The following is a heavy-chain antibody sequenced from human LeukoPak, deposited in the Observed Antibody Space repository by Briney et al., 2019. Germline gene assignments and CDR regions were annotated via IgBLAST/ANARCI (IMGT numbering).Heavy chain of an antibody. J-gene: IGHJ6*02. CDR2: MNPNSGNT. CDR1: GYTFTSYD. CDR3: ARAQSADFWSGYYLYYYYYGMDV. Sequence: ASVKVSCKASGYTFTSYDINWVRQATGQGLEWMGWMNPNSGNTGYAQKFQGRVTMTRNTSISTAYMELSSLRSEDTAVYYCARAQSADFWSGYYLYYYYYGMDVWGQGTTVTVPS. D-gene: IGHD3-3*01. V-gene: IGHV1-8*01.